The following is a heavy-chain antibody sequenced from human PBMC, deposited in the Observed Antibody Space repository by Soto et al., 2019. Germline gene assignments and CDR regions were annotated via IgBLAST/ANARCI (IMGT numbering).Heavy chain of an antibody. J-gene: IGHJ4*02. CDR2: INPNLGHS. CDR1: GYSFTAFH. V-gene: IGHV1-46*01. D-gene: IGHD6-6*01. CDR3: ARAPYSTSSFLFDH. Sequence: ASVKVSCKASGYSFTAFHMHWVRQAPGLGLQWMGIINPNLGHSNTAQRFQGRVAMTWDTSTNTVYMELSSLRSDDTAVYYCARAPYSTSSFLFDHWGQGTPVTVSS.